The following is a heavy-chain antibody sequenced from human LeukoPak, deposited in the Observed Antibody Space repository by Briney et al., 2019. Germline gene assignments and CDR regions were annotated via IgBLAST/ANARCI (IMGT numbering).Heavy chain of an antibody. CDR1: GFTFSSYW. Sequence: GGSLRLSCAASGFTFSSYWMHWVRQAPGKGLVWVSRINTGGSDTTYADSVKGRFTISRDNAKNTVFLQMSSLRAEDTAVYYCARDVGYAFNYWGQGTLVTVSS. CDR2: INTGGSDT. V-gene: IGHV3-74*01. D-gene: IGHD2-2*01. CDR3: ARDVGYAFNY. J-gene: IGHJ4*02.